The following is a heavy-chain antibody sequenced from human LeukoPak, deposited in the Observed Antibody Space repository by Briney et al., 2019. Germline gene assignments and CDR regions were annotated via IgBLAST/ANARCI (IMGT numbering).Heavy chain of an antibody. V-gene: IGHV1-46*01. CDR2: INPSGGST. J-gene: IGHJ4*02. CDR3: ARSDGAPPFDY. CDR1: GYTFTSYY. Sequence: GASVKVSCKASGYTFTSYYIHWVRQAPGQGLEWMGIINPSGGSTTYAQKFQGRVTMTRDTSRNTLYMELSSLRSEDTAVYYCARSDGAPPFDYWGQGTLVTVSS. D-gene: IGHD1-26*01.